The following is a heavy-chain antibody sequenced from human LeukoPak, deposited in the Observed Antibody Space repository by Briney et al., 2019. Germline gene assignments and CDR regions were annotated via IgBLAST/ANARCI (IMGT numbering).Heavy chain of an antibody. V-gene: IGHV3-15*01. J-gene: IGHJ4*02. CDR1: GFTFINAW. D-gene: IGHD1-26*01. CDR3: TTDGVGVEGATYDN. Sequence: GGSLRLSCAASGFTFINAWMAWVRQAPGKGLEWVGRIKAKAHGGTIEYAAPVKGRFTISRDDSKNTLYLQMNSLKAEDTAVYYCTTDGVGVEGATYDNWGQGTLVSVSS. CDR2: IKAKAHGGTI.